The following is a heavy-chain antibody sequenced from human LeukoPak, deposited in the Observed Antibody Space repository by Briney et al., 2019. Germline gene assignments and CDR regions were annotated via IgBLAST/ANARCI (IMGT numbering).Heavy chain of an antibody. J-gene: IGHJ3*02. CDR1: GGSISSSSYY. D-gene: IGHD3-10*01. Sequence: SETLSLTCTVSGGSISSSSYYWGWIRQPPGKGLEWIGSIYYSGSPYYNPSLKSRVTISVDTSKNQFSLKLSSVTAADTAVYYCARQGTTYYYFGIWGQGTMVTVSS. CDR2: IYYSGSP. V-gene: IGHV4-39*01. CDR3: ARQGTTYYYFGI.